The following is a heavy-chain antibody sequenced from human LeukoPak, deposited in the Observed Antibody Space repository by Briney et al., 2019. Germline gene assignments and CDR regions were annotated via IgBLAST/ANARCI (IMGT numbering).Heavy chain of an antibody. CDR1: GASISGSGYY. J-gene: IGHJ4*02. CDR2: IYYTGNT. CDR3: VKSGGYGLIDY. D-gene: IGHD1-26*01. V-gene: IGHV4-39*01. Sequence: PSETLSLTCAVSGASISGSGYYLGWIRQSPGKGLEWIGNIYYTGNTYYNASLQSRVTISIDTSVNQFSLRLNSVTAADTAMYYCVKSGGYGLIDYWGPGTLVTVSS.